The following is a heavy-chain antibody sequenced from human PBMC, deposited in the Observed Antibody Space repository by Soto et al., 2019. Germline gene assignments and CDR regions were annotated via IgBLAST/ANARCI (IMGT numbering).Heavy chain of an antibody. D-gene: IGHD3-16*01. Sequence: ETLSLTCAVYGGSFSGYYWSWIRQPPGKGLEWIGEINHSGSTNYNPSLKSRVTISVDTSKNQFSLKLSSVTAADTAVYYCARAPRLLCLGDFPLDYGGQGTRVPVPS. V-gene: IGHV4-34*01. CDR3: ARAPRLLCLGDFPLDY. J-gene: IGHJ4*02. CDR2: INHSGST. CDR1: GGSFSGYY.